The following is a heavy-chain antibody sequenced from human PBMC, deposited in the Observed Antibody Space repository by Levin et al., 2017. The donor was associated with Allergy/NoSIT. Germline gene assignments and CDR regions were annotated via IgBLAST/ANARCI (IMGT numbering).Heavy chain of an antibody. D-gene: IGHD3-10*01. V-gene: IGHV4-61*01. J-gene: IGHJ3*02. Sequence: SETLSLTCTVSGDSVSSGPYFWNWIRQPPGKGLEWIGLVSDTGSTNYNPSLRSRVTISVDRSKNQFSLKLTSVTTSDTAVYYCARDYYGSGRSWVAFDIWGQETMVTVSS. CDR1: GDSVSSGPYF. CDR3: ARDYYGSGRSWVAFDI. CDR2: VSDTGST.